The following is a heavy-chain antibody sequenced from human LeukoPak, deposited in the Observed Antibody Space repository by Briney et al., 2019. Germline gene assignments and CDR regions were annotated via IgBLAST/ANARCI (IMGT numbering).Heavy chain of an antibody. CDR2: ISAYNGKT. D-gene: IGHD3-10*01. V-gene: IGHV1-18*01. J-gene: IGHJ5*02. CDR3: ARVGNYYGSGSPWWFDP. Sequence: GASVKVSCKASGDTFTSYGISWVRPGPGQGLERMGWISAYNGKTNYAQKLQGRVTMTTDTSTRTVYMELRSLRSEDAAVYYCARVGNYYGSGSPWWFDPWGQGTLVTVSS. CDR1: GDTFTSYG.